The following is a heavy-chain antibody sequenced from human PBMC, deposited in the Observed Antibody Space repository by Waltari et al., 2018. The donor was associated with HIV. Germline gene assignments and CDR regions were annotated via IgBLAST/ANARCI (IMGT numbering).Heavy chain of an antibody. CDR3: ARETYYYDSSGPYFDY. Sequence: DSVKGRFTISRDNAKNSLYLQMNSLRAEDTAVYYCARETYYYDSSGPYFDYWGQGTLVTVSS. J-gene: IGHJ4*02. D-gene: IGHD3-22*01. V-gene: IGHV3-48*01.